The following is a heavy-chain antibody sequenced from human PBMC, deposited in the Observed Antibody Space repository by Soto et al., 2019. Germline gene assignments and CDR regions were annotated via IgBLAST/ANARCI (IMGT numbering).Heavy chain of an antibody. CDR3: ARNLLARVIAPVGTFAP. D-gene: IGHD6-13*01. CDR1: GYTFTSYY. J-gene: IGHJ5*02. Sequence: ASVKVSCKASGYTFTSYYMHWVRQAPGQGLEWMGIINPSGGSTSYAQKFQGRVTMTRDTSTSTVYMELSSLRSEDTAVYYCARNLLARVIAPVGTFAPWGQGTLVTVSS. V-gene: IGHV1-46*01. CDR2: INPSGGST.